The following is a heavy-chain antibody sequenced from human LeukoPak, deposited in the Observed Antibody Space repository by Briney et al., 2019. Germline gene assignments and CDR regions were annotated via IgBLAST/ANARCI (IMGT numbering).Heavy chain of an antibody. J-gene: IGHJ1*01. V-gene: IGHV4-39*01. Sequence: PSETLSLTCAVYGGSFSSYYWGWIRQPPGKGLEWIGSIYYSGSTYYNPSLKSRVTISVDTSKNQFSLKLSSVTAADTAVYYCAKVPRITIPGGEHWGQGTLVTVSS. CDR2: IYYSGST. CDR1: GGSFSSYY. D-gene: IGHD3-3*01. CDR3: AKVPRITIPGGEH.